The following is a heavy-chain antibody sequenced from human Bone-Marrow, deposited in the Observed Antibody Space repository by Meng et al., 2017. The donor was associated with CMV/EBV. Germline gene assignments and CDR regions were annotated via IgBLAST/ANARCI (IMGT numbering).Heavy chain of an antibody. CDR1: GGSISSYY. Sequence: SETLSLTCTVSGGSISSYYWSWIRQPPGKGLEWIGYIYYSGSTNYNPSLKSRVTISVDTSKNQFPLKLSSVTAADTAVYYCARGGPRPYNWIYSVYYYYGMDVWGQGTTVTVSS. D-gene: IGHD1-7*01. V-gene: IGHV4-59*01. J-gene: IGHJ6*02. CDR3: ARGGPRPYNWIYSVYYYYGMDV. CDR2: IYYSGST.